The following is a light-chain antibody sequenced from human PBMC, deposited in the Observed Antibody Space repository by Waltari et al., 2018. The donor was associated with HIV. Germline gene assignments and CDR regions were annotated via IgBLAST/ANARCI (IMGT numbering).Light chain of an antibody. CDR1: KYNVGNDG. CDR3: SAWDSSLNIWI. J-gene: IGLJ3*02. V-gene: IGLV10-54*01. Sequence: QAGLTQPSSVSKGLRQTATLTCTGNKYNVGNDGAVWLQHYQGHQPKLLSYRSDERPSSMSERFSASRSGNIASLNISGLQTEDEAVYYCSAWDSSLNIWIFGEGTKLTVL. CDR2: RSD.